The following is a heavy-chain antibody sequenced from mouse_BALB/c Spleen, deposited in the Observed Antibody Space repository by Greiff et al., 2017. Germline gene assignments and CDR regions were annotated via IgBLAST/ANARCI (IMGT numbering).Heavy chain of an antibody. CDR2: ISYDGSN. CDR3: AREGYYGETY. V-gene: IGHV3-6*02. J-gene: IGHJ3*01. CDR1: GYSITSGYY. D-gene: IGHD2-13*01. Sequence: EVKLMDSGPGLVKPSQSLSLTCSVTGYSITSGYYWNWIRQFPGNKLEWMGYISYDGSNNYNPSLKNRISITRDTSKNQFFLKLNSVTTEDTATYYCAREGYYGETYWGQGTLVTVSA.